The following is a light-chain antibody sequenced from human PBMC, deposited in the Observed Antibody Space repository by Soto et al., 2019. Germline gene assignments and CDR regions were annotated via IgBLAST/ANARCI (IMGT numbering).Light chain of an antibody. J-gene: IGLJ3*02. CDR3: VLYMGSGIWV. CDR2: NTN. Sequence: QAVVTQDPSFSVSPGGTVTLTCGLSSDSVSTSYYPSWYQQTPGQAPRTLIYNTNTRSSGVPDRFSGSILGNKAALTITGAQADDESDYYCVLYMGSGIWVFGGGTKLTVL. CDR1: SDSVSTSYY. V-gene: IGLV8-61*01.